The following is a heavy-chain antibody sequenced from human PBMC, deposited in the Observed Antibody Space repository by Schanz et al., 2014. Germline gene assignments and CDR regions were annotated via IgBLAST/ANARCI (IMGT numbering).Heavy chain of an antibody. Sequence: EVQLLESGGGLVQPGGSLRLSCAASGFTFSSYAMSWVRQAPGKGLEWVSALSGSGGSTYYADSVKGRFTISRDRFQNTLYLRMSSLRAEDTAVYYCARDRGYCSGGSCLTFDYWGQGTLVTVSS. CDR3: ARDRGYCSGGSCLTFDY. CDR2: LSGSGGST. V-gene: IGHV3-23*01. CDR1: GFTFSSYA. D-gene: IGHD2-15*01. J-gene: IGHJ4*02.